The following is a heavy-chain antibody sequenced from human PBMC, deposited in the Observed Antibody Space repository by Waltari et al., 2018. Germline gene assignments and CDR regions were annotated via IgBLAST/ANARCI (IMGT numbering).Heavy chain of an antibody. CDR3: ARTGDHYYGGGLFDY. D-gene: IGHD4-17*01. CDR2: IIPIFGTA. Sequence: QVQLVQSGAEVTKPGSSVQVSCKASGGTFSRYAISWVRQAPGQGLEWMGGIIPIFGTANYAQKFQGRVTITTDESTSTAYMELSSLRSEDTAVYYCARTGDHYYGGGLFDYWGQGTLVTVSS. V-gene: IGHV1-69*05. J-gene: IGHJ4*02. CDR1: GGTFSRYA.